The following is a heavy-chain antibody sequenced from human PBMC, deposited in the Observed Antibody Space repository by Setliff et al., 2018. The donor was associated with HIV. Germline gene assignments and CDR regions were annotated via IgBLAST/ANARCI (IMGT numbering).Heavy chain of an antibody. CDR2: ISIYNANT. V-gene: IGHV1-18*03. CDR3: ARGGRRIAAAGTFDY. J-gene: IGHJ4*02. D-gene: IGHD6-13*01. CDR1: GYSFTSSG. Sequence: ASVKVSCKTSGYSFTSSGISWVRQAPGQGLEWMGWISIYNANTKYAQKFQGRVTITRDTSASTAYMELSSLRSEDMAVYYCARGGRRIAAAGTFDYWGLGTLVTVSS.